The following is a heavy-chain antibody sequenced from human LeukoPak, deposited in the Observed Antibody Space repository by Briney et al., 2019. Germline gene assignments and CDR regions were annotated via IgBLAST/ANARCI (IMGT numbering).Heavy chain of an antibody. CDR2: ISYDGSNK. J-gene: IGHJ6*02. Sequence: PGGSLRLSCAASGFTFSSYAMHWVRQAPGKGLEWVAVISYDGSNKYYADSVKGRFTISRDNSKNTLYLQMNSLRAEDTAVYYCARGAPQFGPKRYYGMDVWGQGTTVTVSS. CDR1: GFTFSSYA. D-gene: IGHD3-16*01. CDR3: ARGAPQFGPKRYYGMDV. V-gene: IGHV3-30*04.